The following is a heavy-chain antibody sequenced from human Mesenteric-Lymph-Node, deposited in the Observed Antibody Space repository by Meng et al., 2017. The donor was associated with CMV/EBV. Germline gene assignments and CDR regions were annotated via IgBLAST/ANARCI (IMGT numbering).Heavy chain of an antibody. D-gene: IGHD2-2*01. V-gene: IGHV1-69*10. CDR3: ARARRPLVGAFDI. J-gene: IGHJ3*02. Sequence: SVKVSCKASGDTFSSYAISWIRQAPGQGLEWMGGIIPLVGITKYAQKFQGRVSITADKSTSTAYMELSGLRSEDTAVYSCARARRPLVGAFDIWGQGTLVTVSS. CDR1: GDTFSSYA. CDR2: IIPLVGIT.